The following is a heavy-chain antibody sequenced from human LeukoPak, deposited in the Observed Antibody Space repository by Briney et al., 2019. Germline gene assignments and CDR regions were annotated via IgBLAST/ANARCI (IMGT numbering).Heavy chain of an antibody. CDR1: GFTFSSSA. D-gene: IGHD2-15*01. Sequence: PGGSLRLSCAASGFTFSSSAMSWVRQAPGKGLEWVSAINPSGDDTYYAESVRGRFTISRDNCKNTVYLQMNSLRAEDTAAYYCARQRGYCSSGSCYFDYWGQGTLVTVSS. J-gene: IGHJ4*02. CDR3: ARQRGYCSSGSCYFDY. CDR2: INPSGDDT. V-gene: IGHV3-23*01.